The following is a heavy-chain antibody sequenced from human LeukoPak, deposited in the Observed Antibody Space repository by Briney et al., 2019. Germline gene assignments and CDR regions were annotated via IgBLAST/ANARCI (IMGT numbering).Heavy chain of an antibody. J-gene: IGHJ4*02. Sequence: ASVKVSCKASGYTFTGYYMHWVRQAPGQGLEWMGWINPNSGGTNYAQKFQGRVTMTRDTSISTAYMELSRLRSDDTAVYYCAGDLKGLPGFDYWGQGTLVTVSS. CDR3: AGDLKGLPGFDY. D-gene: IGHD4-11*01. CDR2: INPNSGGT. CDR1: GYTFTGYY. V-gene: IGHV1-2*02.